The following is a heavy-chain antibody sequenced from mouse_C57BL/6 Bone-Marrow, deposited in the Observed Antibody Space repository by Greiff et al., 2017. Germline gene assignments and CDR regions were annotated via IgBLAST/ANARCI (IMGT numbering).Heavy chain of an antibody. V-gene: IGHV1-64*01. Sequence: QVQLKESGAELVKPGASVKLSCKASGYTFTSYWMHWVKQRPGQGLEWIGMIHPNSGSTNYNEKFKSKATLTVDKSSSTAYMQLSSLTSEDSAVYYCARGWLLRGYWGQGTTLTVSS. D-gene: IGHD2-3*01. CDR1: GYTFTSYW. CDR2: IHPNSGST. J-gene: IGHJ2*01. CDR3: ARGWLLRGY.